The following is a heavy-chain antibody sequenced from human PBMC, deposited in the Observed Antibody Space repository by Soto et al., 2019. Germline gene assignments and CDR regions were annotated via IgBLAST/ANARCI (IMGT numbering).Heavy chain of an antibody. D-gene: IGHD3-16*01. J-gene: IGHJ4*02. CDR3: ARERSFGADY. V-gene: IGHV1-8*01. Sequence: QVQLVQSGAEVKKPGASVKVSCKASGYTFTSYDINWVRQATGQGLEGMGWMNPNSGNTGYAQKFQGRVTMTRNTSITTVYMELSSLRSEATAVYYGARERSFGADYWGQGTLVTVSS. CDR2: MNPNSGNT. CDR1: GYTFTSYD.